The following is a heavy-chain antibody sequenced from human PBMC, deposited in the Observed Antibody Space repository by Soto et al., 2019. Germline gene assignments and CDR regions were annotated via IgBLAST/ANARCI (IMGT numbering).Heavy chain of an antibody. Sequence: PSETLSLTCTVSGGSISSGDYYWSWIRQPPGKGLEWIGYIYYSGSTYYNPSLKSRVTISVDTSKNQFSLKLSSVTAADTAVYYCARGSYYYDNSGYYXYWSQGTLVTVSS. D-gene: IGHD3-22*01. J-gene: IGHJ4*02. CDR2: IYYSGST. CDR1: GGSISSGDYY. CDR3: ARGSYYYDNSGYYXY. V-gene: IGHV4-30-4*01.